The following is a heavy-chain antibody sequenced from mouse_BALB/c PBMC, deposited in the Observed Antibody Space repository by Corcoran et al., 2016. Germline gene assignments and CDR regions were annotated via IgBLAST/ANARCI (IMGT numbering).Heavy chain of an antibody. Sequence: QVQLQQSGPELVTPGALVKLYCKASGYTCTSYDINWGKQRPGQGLAWIGWIYPGDGSTKYNEKFRGKATLTADKSSSTAYMQLSSLTSENSAVYFWARYRYYAMDYWGQGTSVSVSS. CDR3: ARYRYYAMDY. J-gene: IGHJ4*01. CDR2: IYPGDGST. D-gene: IGHD2-14*01. CDR1: GYTCTSYD. V-gene: IGHV1S56*01.